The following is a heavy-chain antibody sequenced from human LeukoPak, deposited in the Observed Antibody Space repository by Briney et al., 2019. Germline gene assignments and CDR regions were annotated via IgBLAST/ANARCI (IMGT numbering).Heavy chain of an antibody. CDR1: GGTFSSYA. V-gene: IGHV1-69*01. D-gene: IGHD3-22*01. J-gene: IGHJ5*02. CDR3: ARSYDSSGYYYGAYNWFDP. Sequence: SVKVSCKATGGTFSSYAISWVRPAPGQGLEWMGGIIPIFDTANYAQKFQGRVTITADESTSTAYMELSSLRSEDTAVYYCARSYDSSGYYYGAYNWFDPWGQGTLVTVSS. CDR2: IIPIFDTA.